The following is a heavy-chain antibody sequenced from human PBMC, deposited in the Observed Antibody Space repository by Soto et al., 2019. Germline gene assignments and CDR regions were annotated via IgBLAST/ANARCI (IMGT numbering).Heavy chain of an antibody. Sequence: ASVKVSCKASGYIFTNYAIHWVRQAPGQRLEWMGWINAGNGNTKYSQKFQGRVTITRDTSASTAYMELSSLRSEDTAVYYCARSIVVVTAADYWGQGTLVTVSS. D-gene: IGHD2-21*02. CDR3: ARSIVVVTAADY. CDR1: GYIFTNYA. CDR2: INAGNGNT. V-gene: IGHV1-3*01. J-gene: IGHJ4*02.